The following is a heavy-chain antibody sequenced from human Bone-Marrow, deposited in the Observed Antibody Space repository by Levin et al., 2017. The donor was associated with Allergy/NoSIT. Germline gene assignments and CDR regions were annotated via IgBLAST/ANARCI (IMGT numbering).Heavy chain of an antibody. CDR3: ARGGGRSSGWYPFDY. D-gene: IGHD6-19*01. CDR1: GFTFSSYW. J-gene: IGHJ4*02. Sequence: SCAASGFTFSSYWMSWVRQAPGKGLEWVANIKQDGSEKYYVDSVKGRFTISRDNAKNSLYLQMNSLRAEDTAVYYCARGGGRSSGWYPFDYWGQGTLVTVSS. V-gene: IGHV3-7*01. CDR2: IKQDGSEK.